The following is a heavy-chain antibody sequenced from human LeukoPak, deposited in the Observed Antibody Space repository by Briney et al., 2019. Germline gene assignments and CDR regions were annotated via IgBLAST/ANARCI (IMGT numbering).Heavy chain of an antibody. CDR3: ARAVGPYDY. CDR2: ISYDGSNK. J-gene: IGHJ4*02. Sequence: GGSLRLSCAASGFTFSSYGMHWVRQAPGKGLEWVAVISYDGSNKYYADSVKGRFTISRDNSKSTLYLQMNSLRVEDTAVYYCARAVGPYDYWGQGTLVTVSS. V-gene: IGHV3-30*03. CDR1: GFTFSSYG.